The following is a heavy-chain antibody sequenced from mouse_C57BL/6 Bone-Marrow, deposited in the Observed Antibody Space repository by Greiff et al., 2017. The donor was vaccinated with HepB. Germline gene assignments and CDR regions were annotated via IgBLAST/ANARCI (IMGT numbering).Heavy chain of an antibody. CDR3: ATSITTVVAREGY. J-gene: IGHJ2*01. D-gene: IGHD1-1*01. CDR1: GYTFTSYW. Sequence: VQLQQPGAELVKPGASVKMSCKASGYTFTSYWITWVKQRPGQGLEWIGDIYPGSGSTNYNEKFKSKATLTVDTSSSTAYMQLSSLTSEDSAVYYCATSITTVVAREGYWGQGTTLTVSS. CDR2: IYPGSGST. V-gene: IGHV1-55*01.